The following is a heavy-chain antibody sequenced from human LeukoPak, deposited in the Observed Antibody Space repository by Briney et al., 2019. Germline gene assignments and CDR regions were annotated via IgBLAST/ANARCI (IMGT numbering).Heavy chain of an antibody. D-gene: IGHD6-19*01. V-gene: IGHV3-48*02. CDR2: ISSCSSTI. Sequence: GGSLRLSCAASGFTFSSYSMNWVRQAPGKGLEWVSYISSCSSTIYYADSVKGRFIISRDNAKNSLYLQMNSLRDEDTAVYYCARVGGYSSGWSYYFDYWGQGTLVTVSS. CDR1: GFTFSSYS. CDR3: ARVGGYSSGWSYYFDY. J-gene: IGHJ4*02.